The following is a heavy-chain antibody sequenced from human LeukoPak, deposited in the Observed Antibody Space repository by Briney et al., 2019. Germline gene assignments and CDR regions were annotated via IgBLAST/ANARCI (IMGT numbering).Heavy chain of an antibody. CDR3: ARVSSGWYSYFDY. CDR2: IIPIFGTA. CDR1: GYTFINYG. J-gene: IGHJ4*02. D-gene: IGHD6-19*01. V-gene: IGHV1-69*13. Sequence: GASVKVSCKASGYTFINYGVTWVRQAPGQGLEWMGGIIPIFGTANYAQKFQGRVTITADESTSTAYMELSSLRSEDTAVYYCARVSSGWYSYFDYWGQGTLVTVSS.